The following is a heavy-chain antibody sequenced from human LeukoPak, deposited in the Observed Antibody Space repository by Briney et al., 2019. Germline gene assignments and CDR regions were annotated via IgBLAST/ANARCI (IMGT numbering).Heavy chain of an antibody. Sequence: GGSLRLSCAASGFTFSSYAMSWVRQAPGKGLEWVSTISGSGGDTYYADSVKGRFTISRDNFKNTMNLQMKSLRAEDTAIYYCAKETTVTPGNVNWFDPWGQGTLVTVSS. CDR2: ISGSGGDT. CDR3: AKETTVTPGNVNWFDP. J-gene: IGHJ5*02. CDR1: GFTFSSYA. D-gene: IGHD4-17*01. V-gene: IGHV3-23*01.